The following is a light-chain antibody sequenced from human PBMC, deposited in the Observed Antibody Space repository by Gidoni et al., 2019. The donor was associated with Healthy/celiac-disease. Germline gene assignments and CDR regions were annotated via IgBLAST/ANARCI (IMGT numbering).Light chain of an antibody. CDR1: QSVSSSY. V-gene: IGKV3-20*01. CDR2: GAS. J-gene: IGKJ2*01. CDR3: QQYGSSPPYT. Sequence: EIVFTQSPGTLSLSPGERATLSCRASQSVSSSYLAWYQQKPGQAPRLLIYGASSRATGIPDRFSGSGSGTDFTRTISRLEPEEFAVYYCQQYGSSPPYTFGQGTKLEIK.